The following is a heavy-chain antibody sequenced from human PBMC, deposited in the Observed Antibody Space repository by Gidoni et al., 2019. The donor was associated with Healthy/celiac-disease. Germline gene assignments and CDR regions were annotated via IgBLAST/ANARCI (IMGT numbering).Heavy chain of an antibody. J-gene: IGHJ5*02. Sequence: GSTYYNPSLKSRVTISVDTSKNQFSLKLSSVTAADTAVYYCARGSGYDWILNGWFDPWGQGTLVTVSS. V-gene: IGHV4-30-2*04. D-gene: IGHD5-12*01. CDR2: GST. CDR3: ARGSGYDWILNGWFDP.